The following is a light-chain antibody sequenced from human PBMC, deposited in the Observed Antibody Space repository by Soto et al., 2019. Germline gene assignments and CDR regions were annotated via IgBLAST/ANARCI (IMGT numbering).Light chain of an antibody. J-gene: IGKJ5*01. CDR3: QQYQRWPPIT. Sequence: EIVMTQSPATLSVSPGERATLSCRASQSVNSNLAWYQQKPGQAPRLLIFGASTRATGIPARFSGSGSGTEFTLTISSLQSEDFAVYYCQQYQRWPPITFGQGTRLEIK. CDR1: QSVNSN. V-gene: IGKV3-15*01. CDR2: GAS.